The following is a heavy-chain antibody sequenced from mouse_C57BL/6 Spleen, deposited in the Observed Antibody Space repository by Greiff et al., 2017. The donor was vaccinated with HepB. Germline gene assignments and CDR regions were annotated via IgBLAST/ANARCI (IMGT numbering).Heavy chain of an antibody. V-gene: IGHV1-69*01. CDR2: IDPSDSYT. J-gene: IGHJ2*01. CDR3: ARGGQLRLRPYDFDY. D-gene: IGHD3-2*02. Sequence: QVQLQQPGAELVMPGASVKLSCKASGYTFTSYWMHWVKQRPGQGLEWIGEIDPSDSYTNYNQKFKGKSTLTVDKSSSTAYMQLSSLTSEDSAVYYGARGGQLRLRPYDFDYWGQGTTLTVSS. CDR1: GYTFTSYW.